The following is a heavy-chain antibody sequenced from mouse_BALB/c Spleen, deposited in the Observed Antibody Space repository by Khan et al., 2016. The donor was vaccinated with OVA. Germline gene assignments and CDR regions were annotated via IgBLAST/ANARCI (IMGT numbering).Heavy chain of an antibody. V-gene: IGHV1-4*01. Sequence: QVQLQQSGAELARPGASVKMSCKASGYTFTSHTMHWVKQRPGQGLEWIGYINPRSDYTQYNQKFNDKATLTADISSSTAYMQLSSLTSEDSAVYYCARRTTEYALDYWGRGTLVTVSS. CDR3: ARRTTEYALDY. CDR1: GYTFTSHT. D-gene: IGHD2-14*01. J-gene: IGHJ4*01. CDR2: INPRSDYT.